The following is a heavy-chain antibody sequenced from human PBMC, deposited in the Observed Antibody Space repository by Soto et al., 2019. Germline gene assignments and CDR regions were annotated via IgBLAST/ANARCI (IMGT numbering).Heavy chain of an antibody. J-gene: IGHJ6*03. CDR3: AKADSNYAGRFSYYYMDV. D-gene: IGHD4-4*01. CDR1: GYTFRSYG. Sequence: QVQLVQSGTEVNKPGASVKVSCKASGYTFRSYGISWVRQAPGQGLEWMGWISGYNGNTHYSQKFQGNVTMTTDTSTSTAYMELRNLRSDDTAVYYCAKADSNYAGRFSYYYMDVWGTGSMVTVSS. CDR2: ISGYNGNT. V-gene: IGHV1-18*01.